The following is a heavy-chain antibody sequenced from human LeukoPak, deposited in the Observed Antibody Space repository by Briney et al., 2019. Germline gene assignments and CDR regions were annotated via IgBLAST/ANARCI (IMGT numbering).Heavy chain of an antibody. CDR2: ISAYNGNT. J-gene: IGHJ4*02. CDR3: ARDLEYSRSWYPDY. V-gene: IGHV1-18*01. Sequence: GPSVKVSCKASVDTFTSYGISGGRQAPGQGREGRGWISAYNGNTNYAQKLQGRVTMTTDTSPSTAYMELRSLRSDDTAVYYCARDLEYSRSWYPDYWGQGTLVTVSS. CDR1: VDTFTSYG. D-gene: IGHD6-13*01.